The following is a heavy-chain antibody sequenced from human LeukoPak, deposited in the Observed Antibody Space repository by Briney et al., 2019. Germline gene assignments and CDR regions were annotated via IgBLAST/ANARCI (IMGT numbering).Heavy chain of an antibody. CDR1: GGSISSGGYY. Sequence: SETLSLTCTVSGGSISSGGYYWNWIRQHPGKGLEWIGYIYYSWSTYYNPPLKSRLTISVDTSKNQFSLKLTSLTAADTAVYYCATASPSFYYGSGSQYFDYWGQGTLVTVSS. CDR2: IYYSWST. J-gene: IGHJ4*02. V-gene: IGHV4-31*03. CDR3: ATASPSFYYGSGSQYFDY. D-gene: IGHD3-10*01.